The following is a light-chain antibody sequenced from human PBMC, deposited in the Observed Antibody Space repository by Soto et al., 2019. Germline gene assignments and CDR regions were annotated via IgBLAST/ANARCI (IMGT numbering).Light chain of an antibody. V-gene: IGLV1-40*01. CDR2: GNS. J-gene: IGLJ3*02. CDR1: SSNIGAGYD. Sequence: QSALTQPPSVSGAPGQRVTISCTGSSSNIGAGYDVHWYQQLPGTVPKLLIYGNSNRPSGVPDRFSGSKSGTSASLAITGLQAEDEADYYCQSYDSSLSGCVFGGGTKLTVL. CDR3: QSYDSSLSGCV.